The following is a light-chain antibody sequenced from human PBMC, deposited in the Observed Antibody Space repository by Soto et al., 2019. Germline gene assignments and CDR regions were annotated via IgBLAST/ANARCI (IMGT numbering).Light chain of an antibody. J-gene: IGLJ2*01. CDR2: EVN. Sequence: QSALTQPPSASGSPGQSVTISCTGTSSDVGGYNSVSWYQQHPDKDPKLMIYEVNKRPSGVPDRFSGSKSGNTASLTVSGLQAEDEADYYCSSYAGSNNVLFGGGTKLTVL. V-gene: IGLV2-8*01. CDR1: SSDVGGYNS. CDR3: SSYAGSNNVL.